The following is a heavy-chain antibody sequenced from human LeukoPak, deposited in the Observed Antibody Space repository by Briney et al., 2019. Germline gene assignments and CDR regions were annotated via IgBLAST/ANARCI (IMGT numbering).Heavy chain of an antibody. V-gene: IGHV3-21*01. Sequence: PGGSLRLSCAASGFTFSSYSMNWVRQAPGKGLEWVSSITSSSTYIYYADSVKGRFTISRDNAKNSLYLQMNSLRAEDTAVYYCAAHSWNHGESYWGQGTRVAVSS. CDR2: ITSSSTYI. CDR3: AAHSWNHGESY. J-gene: IGHJ4*02. D-gene: IGHD1-14*01. CDR1: GFTFSSYS.